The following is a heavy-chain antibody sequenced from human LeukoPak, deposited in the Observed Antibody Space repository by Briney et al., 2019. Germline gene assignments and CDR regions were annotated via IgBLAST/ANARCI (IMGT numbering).Heavy chain of an antibody. CDR2: IKQDGSEK. J-gene: IGHJ4*02. CDR1: GFTFSSYG. Sequence: GGSLRLSCAASGFTFSSYGMSWVRQAPGKGLEWVANIKQDGSEKYYVDSVKGRFTISRDNAKNSLYLQMNSLRAEDTAVYYCARRRVTTGCFDYWGQGTLVTVSS. CDR3: ARRRVTTGCFDY. D-gene: IGHD2-21*02. V-gene: IGHV3-7*01.